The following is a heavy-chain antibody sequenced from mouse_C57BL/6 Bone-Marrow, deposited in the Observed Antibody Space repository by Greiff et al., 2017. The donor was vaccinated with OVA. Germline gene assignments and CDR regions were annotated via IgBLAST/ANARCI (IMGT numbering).Heavy chain of an antibody. J-gene: IGHJ2*01. CDR2: INPYNGGT. V-gene: IGHV1-19*01. CDR1: GYTFTDYY. Sequence: EVQLQQSGPVLVKPGASVKMSCKASGYTFTDYYMNWVKQSHGKSLEWIGVINPYNGGTSYNQKFKGKATLTVDKSSSTAYMELNSLTSEDSAVYYCAREIGRDYDDYFDYWGQGTTLTVSS. CDR3: AREIGRDYDDYFDY. D-gene: IGHD2-4*01.